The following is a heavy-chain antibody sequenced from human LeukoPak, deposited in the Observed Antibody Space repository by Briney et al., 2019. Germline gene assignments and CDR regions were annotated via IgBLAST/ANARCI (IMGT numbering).Heavy chain of an antibody. D-gene: IGHD2-21*02. J-gene: IGHJ4*02. CDR1: GGSFSGYY. CDR2: IYYSGST. CDR3: ARVSRLHLDY. V-gene: IGHV4-34*01. Sequence: SETLSLTCAVYGGSFSGYYWSWIRQPPGKGLEWIGSIYYSGSTYYNPSLKSRVTISVDTSKNQFSLKLSSVTAADTAVYYCARVSRLHLDYWGQGTLVTVSS.